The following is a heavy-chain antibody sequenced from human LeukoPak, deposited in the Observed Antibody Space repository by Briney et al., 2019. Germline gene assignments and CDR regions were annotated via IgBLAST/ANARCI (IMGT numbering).Heavy chain of an antibody. CDR2: IKQDGSEK. D-gene: IGHD2-15*01. V-gene: IGHV3-7*01. CDR1: GFTFSSYW. J-gene: IGHJ4*02. CDR3: ASGYCSSGRCYGDY. Sequence: GGSLRLSCAASGFTFSSYWMSWVRQAPGKGLEWVANIKQDGSEKYYVDSVKGRFTISRDNAKNSLYLQMNSLRAEDTAVYYCASGYCSSGRCYGDYWGQGTLVTASS.